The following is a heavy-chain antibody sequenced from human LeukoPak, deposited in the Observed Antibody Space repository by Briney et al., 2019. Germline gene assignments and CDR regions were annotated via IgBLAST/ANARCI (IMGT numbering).Heavy chain of an antibody. V-gene: IGHV4-59*12. CDR3: ARGPYDSSGYYLGEYYYYGMDV. J-gene: IGHJ6*02. CDR1: GGSISSYY. D-gene: IGHD3-22*01. Sequence: SETLSLTCTVSGGSISSYYWSWIRQPPGKGLEWIGYIYYSGSTNYNPSLKSRVTISVDTSKNQFSLKLSSVTAADTAVYYCARGPYDSSGYYLGEYYYYGMDVWGQGTTVTVSS. CDR2: IYYSGST.